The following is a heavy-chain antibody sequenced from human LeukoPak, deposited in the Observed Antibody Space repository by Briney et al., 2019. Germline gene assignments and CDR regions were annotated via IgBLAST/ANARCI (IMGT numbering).Heavy chain of an antibody. D-gene: IGHD3-16*01. CDR3: ARDLGGYFDY. Sequence: GGSLRLSCAASGFTFDDYAMHWVRQAPGKGLEWVSGISWNSGSIGYADSVKGRFTISRDNAKNSLYLQMNSLRAEDTAVCYCARDLGGYFDYWGQGTLVTVSS. CDR1: GFTFDDYA. V-gene: IGHV3-9*01. J-gene: IGHJ4*02. CDR2: ISWNSGSI.